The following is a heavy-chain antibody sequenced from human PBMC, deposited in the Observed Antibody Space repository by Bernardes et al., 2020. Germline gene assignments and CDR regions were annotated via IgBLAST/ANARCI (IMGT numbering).Heavy chain of an antibody. CDR3: AGKTSVAGIPYYYGMDV. CDR2: IYYSGST. Sequence: SETLSLTCTVSGGSISSYYWSWIRQPPGKGLEWIGYIYYSGSTNYNPSLKSRVTISVDTSKNQFSLKLSSVTAADTAVYYCAGKTSVAGIPYYYGMDVWGQGTTVTVSS. CDR1: GGSISSYY. J-gene: IGHJ6*02. V-gene: IGHV4-59*01. D-gene: IGHD6-19*01.